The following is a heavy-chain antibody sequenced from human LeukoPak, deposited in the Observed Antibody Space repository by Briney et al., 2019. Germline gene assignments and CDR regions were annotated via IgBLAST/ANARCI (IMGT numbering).Heavy chain of an antibody. J-gene: IGHJ4*02. CDR2: IYTSGST. CDR1: GGSFSGYY. V-gene: IGHV4-4*07. Sequence: SETLSLTCAVYGGSFSGYYWSWIRQPPGKGLEWIGRIYTSGSTNYNPSLKSRVTMSLDMSKNQFSLKLNSVTAADTAVYYCARDLVAFDYWGQGALVIVSS. CDR3: ARDLVAFDY. D-gene: IGHD2-15*01.